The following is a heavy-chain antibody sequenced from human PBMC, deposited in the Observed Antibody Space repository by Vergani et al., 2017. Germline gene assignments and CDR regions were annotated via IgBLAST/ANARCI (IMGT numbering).Heavy chain of an antibody. CDR1: GGSITSGSFY. CDR2: IHSSGTT. CDR3: ARLVVPAASDYYYMDV. J-gene: IGHJ6*03. D-gene: IGHD2-2*01. V-gene: IGHV4-61*02. Sequence: QVQLHESGPGLVKPSQTLSLTCTVSGGSITSGSFYWSWIRQPAGKGLEWIGRIHSSGTTNYNPSLKSRVTLSVDTSKNQLSLRMTSVTAADTAVYYCARLVVPAASDYYYMDVWGKGTTVTVSS.